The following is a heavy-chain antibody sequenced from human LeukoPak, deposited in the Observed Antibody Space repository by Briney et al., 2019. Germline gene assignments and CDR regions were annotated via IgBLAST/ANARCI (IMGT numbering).Heavy chain of an antibody. CDR1: GFTFSDYY. D-gene: IGHD2-15*01. CDR2: IRSDVSIT. J-gene: IGHJ5*02. CDR3: ARGRGTAVVATHCFDP. V-gene: IGHV3-11*04. Sequence: KAGGSLRLSCAASGFTFSDYYMNWIRQAPGKGLEWVSYIRSDVSITYYADSVQGRFTISRDNAKNSLYLQMNSLRAEDTAVYYCARGRGTAVVATHCFDPWGRGTLVTVSS.